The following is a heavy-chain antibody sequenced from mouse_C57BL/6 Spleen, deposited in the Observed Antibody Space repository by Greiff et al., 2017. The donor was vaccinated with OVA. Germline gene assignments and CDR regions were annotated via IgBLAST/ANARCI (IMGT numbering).Heavy chain of an antibody. CDR2: IYPSDSAT. J-gene: IGHJ4*01. D-gene: IGHD1-1*01. CDR3: ARSLFITTRGYAMDY. CDR1: GYTFTSYW. Sequence: QVQLQQPGAELVRPGSSVKLSCKASGYTFTSYWMDWVKQRPGQGLELIGNIYPSDSATHYNQKFKDKATLTVDKSSSTAYLKLSSLTSEDSAVYYCARSLFITTRGYAMDYWGQGTSVTVSS. V-gene: IGHV1-61*01.